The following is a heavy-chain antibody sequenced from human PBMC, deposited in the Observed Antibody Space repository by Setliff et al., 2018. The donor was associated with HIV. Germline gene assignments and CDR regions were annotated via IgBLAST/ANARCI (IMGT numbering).Heavy chain of an antibody. V-gene: IGHV1-18*01. CDR3: AREHGTSWPYFDF. J-gene: IGHJ4*02. CDR1: GYTFTTYG. CDR2: ISAYNGNT. Sequence: GASVKVSCKASGYTFTTYGISWVRQAPGQGLEWMGWISAYNGNTNYAQNLQGRVTMTTDTSTSTAYMELRGLRSDDTAIYYCAREHGTSWPYFDFWGQGTLVTVSS.